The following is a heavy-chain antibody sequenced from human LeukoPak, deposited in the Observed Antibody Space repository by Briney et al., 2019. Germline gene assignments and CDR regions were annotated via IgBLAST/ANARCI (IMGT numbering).Heavy chain of an antibody. V-gene: IGHV3-74*01. Sequence: QPGGSLRLSCAASGFTFSSYWMHWVRQAPGKGLVWVSRINSDGSSTSYADSVKGRFTISRDNAKNTLYLQMNSLRAEDTAVYYCARGGSGWRYYYYGMDVWGQGTTVTVS. J-gene: IGHJ6*02. CDR3: ARGGSGWRYYYYGMDV. D-gene: IGHD6-19*01. CDR1: GFTFSSYW. CDR2: INSDGSST.